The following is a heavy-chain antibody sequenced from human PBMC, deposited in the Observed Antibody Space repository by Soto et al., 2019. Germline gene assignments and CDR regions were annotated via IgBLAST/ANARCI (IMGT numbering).Heavy chain of an antibody. J-gene: IGHJ5*02. CDR2: INAGNGNT. CDR3: ARVAPSGGSVPRFDP. CDR1: GGTFSSYT. Sequence: GASVKVSCKASGGTFSSYTISWVRQAPGQGLEWMGWINAGNGNTRSSRKFQGRVIITRDTSATTAYLEVDSLRSEDTAIYYCARVAPSGGSVPRFDPWGQGTLVTVSS. D-gene: IGHD3-10*01. V-gene: IGHV1-3*01.